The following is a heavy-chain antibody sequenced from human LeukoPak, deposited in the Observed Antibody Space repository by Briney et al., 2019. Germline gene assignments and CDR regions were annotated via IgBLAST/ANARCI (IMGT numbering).Heavy chain of an antibody. D-gene: IGHD6-13*01. CDR2: IDPSDSYS. CDR3: ARHIVAAGTGVLGGIDY. J-gene: IGHJ4*02. CDR1: GYSFTGYW. V-gene: IGHV5-10-1*01. Sequence: GESLRISCTGSGYSFTGYWISWVRQVPGKGLGWMGRIDPSDSYSNYSLSFQGHVTISPDKTITTAYLQWSSLKASDTAMYYCARHIVAAGTGVLGGIDYWGQGTLVTVSS.